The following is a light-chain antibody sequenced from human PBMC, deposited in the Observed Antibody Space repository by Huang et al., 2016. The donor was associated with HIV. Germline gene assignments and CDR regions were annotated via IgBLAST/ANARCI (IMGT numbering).Light chain of an antibody. V-gene: IGKV1-39*01. J-gene: IGKJ2*01. CDR3: QQSYNTPYT. Sequence: DIQMTQSPSSLSASVGDRVTITCRASQSINTYLNWYQQKLGKAPRLLIYAASSFQSGVPSRFSGGGSGTDFTLTISSLQPEDFAIYYCQQSYNTPYTFGQGTKLEIK. CDR1: QSINTY. CDR2: AAS.